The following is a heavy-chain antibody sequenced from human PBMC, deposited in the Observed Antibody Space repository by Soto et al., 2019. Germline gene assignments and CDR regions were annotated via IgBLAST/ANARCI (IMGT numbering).Heavy chain of an antibody. V-gene: IGHV2-5*02. D-gene: IGHD5-12*01. CDR1: GFSLSTSGVG. CDR2: IYWDDDK. CDR3: AHRLSGYSGYDGGWFDP. Sequence: QITLKESGPTLVKPTQTLTLTCTFSGFSLSTSGVGVGWIRQPPGKALEWLALIYWDDDKRYSPSLKSRLTSTKDTSKNQVVLTMTNMDPVDTATYYCAHRLSGYSGYDGGWFDPWGQGTLVTVSS. J-gene: IGHJ5*02.